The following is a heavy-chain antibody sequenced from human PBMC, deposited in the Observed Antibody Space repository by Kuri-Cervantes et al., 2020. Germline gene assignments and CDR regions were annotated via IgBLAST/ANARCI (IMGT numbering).Heavy chain of an antibody. CDR2: IYYSGST. J-gene: IGHJ3*02. CDR1: GGSISSSGYY. V-gene: IGHV4-39*01. D-gene: IGHD4-17*01. Sequence: ESLKISCTVSGGSISSSGYYWGWIRQPPGKGLEWIGSIYYSGSTYYNPSLKSRVTISVDTSKNQFSLKLSSVTAADTAVYYCARRDYGDYAFAFDIWGQGTMVTVSS. CDR3: ARRDYGDYAFAFDI.